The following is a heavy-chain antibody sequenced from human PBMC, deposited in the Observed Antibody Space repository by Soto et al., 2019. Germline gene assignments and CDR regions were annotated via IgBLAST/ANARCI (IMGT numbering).Heavy chain of an antibody. Sequence: SVKVSCKASGGTFSSYAISWVRQAPGQGLEWLGGIIPIFGTANYAQKFQGSVTITADESTGTAYMELSSLRSEDTAVYSCAREGLTMVRGVMPARPHTPLNYYYYGMDVWGQGTTVTVSS. CDR2: IIPIFGTA. V-gene: IGHV1-69*13. CDR3: AREGLTMVRGVMPARPHTPLNYYYYGMDV. J-gene: IGHJ6*02. D-gene: IGHD3-10*01. CDR1: GGTFSSYA.